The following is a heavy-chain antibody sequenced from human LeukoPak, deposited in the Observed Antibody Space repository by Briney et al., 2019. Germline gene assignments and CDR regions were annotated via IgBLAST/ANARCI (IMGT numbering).Heavy chain of an antibody. CDR1: GGSISSYY. V-gene: IGHV4-34*01. D-gene: IGHD3-3*01. CDR3: ARGPNNYDFWSGYYEGAFDI. CDR2: INHSGST. J-gene: IGHJ3*02. Sequence: SETLSLTCTVSGGSISSYYWNWIRQPPGKGLEWIGEINHSGSTNYNPSLKSRVTISVDTSKNQFSLKLSSVTAADTAVYYCARGPNNYDFWSGYYEGAFDIWGQGTMVTVSS.